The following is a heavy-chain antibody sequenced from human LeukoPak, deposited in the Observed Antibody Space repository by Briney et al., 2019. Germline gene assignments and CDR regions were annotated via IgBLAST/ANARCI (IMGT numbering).Heavy chain of an antibody. D-gene: IGHD4-17*01. CDR3: ARERTVTESSTPAPYFDY. V-gene: IGHV1-46*01. J-gene: IGHJ4*02. CDR2: INPSGGGT. CDR1: GYTFTSQY. Sequence: GASVKVSCKASGYTFTSQYMHWVRQATGQGLEWMGIINPSGGGTSYAQKFQGRVTMSRDTSTSTVYMELSSLRSEDTAVYYCARERTVTESSTPAPYFDYWGQGTLVTVSS.